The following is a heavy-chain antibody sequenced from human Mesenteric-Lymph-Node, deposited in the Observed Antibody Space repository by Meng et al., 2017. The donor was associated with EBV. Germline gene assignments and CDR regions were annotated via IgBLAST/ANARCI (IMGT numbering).Heavy chain of an antibody. CDR3: SRQEGSSSSEFAY. CDR1: GCSLATSAVG. J-gene: IGHJ4*02. D-gene: IGHD6-6*01. V-gene: IGHV2-5*01. Sequence: QIPLKESGPTLVKPTQTLTLTCTFSGCSLATSAVGVGWIRQPPGKALEWLALIYWNDAKRYNPSLRNRLTINKDTSNEQVVLTMTNMDPVDTATYYCSRQEGSSSSEFAYWGQGTLVTASS. CDR2: IYWNDAK.